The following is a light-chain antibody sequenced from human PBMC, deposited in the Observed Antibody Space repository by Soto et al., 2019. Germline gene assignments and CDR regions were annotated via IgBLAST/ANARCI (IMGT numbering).Light chain of an antibody. V-gene: IGKV4-1*01. CDR1: PSVLYSSNNKNY. J-gene: IGKJ4*01. Sequence: IVMTQPPDSLAVSLGERATINCKSSPSVLYSSNNKNYLAWYQQKPGQPPKLLIYWASTRESGVPDRFSGSGSGTDFTLTISSLEAEDVAVYYCQQYYSTPRTFGGGTKVDIK. CDR2: WAS. CDR3: QQYYSTPRT.